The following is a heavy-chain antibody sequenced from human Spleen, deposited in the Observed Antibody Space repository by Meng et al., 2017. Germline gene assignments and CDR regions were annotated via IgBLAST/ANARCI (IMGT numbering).Heavy chain of an antibody. CDR1: GYTFTSYY. D-gene: IGHD3-9*01. J-gene: IGHJ5*02. V-gene: IGHV1-46*01. Sequence: ASVKVSCKASGYTFTSYYMHWVRQAPGQGLEWMGIINPSGGSTSYAQKFQGRVTMTRDTSTSTVYMELSSLRSEDTAVYYCAREYDILTGPEGFDPWGQGNLVTVSS. CDR3: AREYDILTGPEGFDP. CDR2: INPSGGST.